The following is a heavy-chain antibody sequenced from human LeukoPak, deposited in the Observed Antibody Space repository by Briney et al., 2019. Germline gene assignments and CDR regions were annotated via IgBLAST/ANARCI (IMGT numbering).Heavy chain of an antibody. J-gene: IGHJ4*02. V-gene: IGHV3-23*01. D-gene: IGHD6-19*01. Sequence: SGGSLRLSCAASGFTFSDYGMNWVRQAPGKGLEWVSAISTGGVNTYYTDSVKGRFTISRDNSKNTLYLQMNSLRAEDTAVYFCAKEQMMYSSSPFDYWGQGTLVTVSA. CDR3: AKEQMMYSSSPFDY. CDR2: ISTGGVNT. CDR1: GFTFSDYG.